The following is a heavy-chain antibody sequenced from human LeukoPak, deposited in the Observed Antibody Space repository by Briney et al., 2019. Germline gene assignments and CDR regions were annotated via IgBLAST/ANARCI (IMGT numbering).Heavy chain of an antibody. CDR2: MNPNSGNT. D-gene: IGHD3-3*01. J-gene: IGHJ4*02. CDR1: GYTFTSSG. CDR3: ARGSYDFWSGYSSVGTYNDY. V-gene: IGHV1-8*01. Sequence: ASVKVSCKAAGYTFTSSGINWVRQATGQGLEWMGWMNPNSGNTGYAQKFQGRVTMTRNTSISTAYMELSSLRSEDTAVYYCARGSYDFWSGYSSVGTYNDYWGQGTLVTVSS.